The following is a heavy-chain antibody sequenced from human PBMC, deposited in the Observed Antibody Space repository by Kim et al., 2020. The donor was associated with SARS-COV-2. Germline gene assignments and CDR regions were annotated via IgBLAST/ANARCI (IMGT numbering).Heavy chain of an antibody. Sequence: SHKSRVTISVDTSTNQLSLKLSSVTAGDTAVYYCARGEAAGGPRGGAFDIWGQGTMVTVSS. J-gene: IGHJ3*02. V-gene: IGHV4-34*01. CDR3: ARGEAAGGPRGGAFDI. D-gene: IGHD6-13*01.